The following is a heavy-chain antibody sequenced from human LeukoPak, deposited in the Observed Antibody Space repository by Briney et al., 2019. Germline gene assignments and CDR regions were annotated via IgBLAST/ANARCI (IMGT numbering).Heavy chain of an antibody. Sequence: ASVKVSCKASGYTFTSYGISWVRQAPGQGLEWMGWISAYNGNTNYAQKLQGRVTMTTDTSTSTAYTELRSLRSEDTAVYYCARDYLVGALDYWGQGTLVTVSS. J-gene: IGHJ4*02. V-gene: IGHV1-18*01. D-gene: IGHD1-26*01. CDR2: ISAYNGNT. CDR3: ARDYLVGALDY. CDR1: GYTFTSYG.